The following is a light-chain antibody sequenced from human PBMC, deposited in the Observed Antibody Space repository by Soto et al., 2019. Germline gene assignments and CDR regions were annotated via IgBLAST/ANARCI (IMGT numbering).Light chain of an antibody. CDR2: GAS. V-gene: IGKV3-15*01. CDR3: KQYNTWPRT. J-gene: IGKJ1*01. Sequence: EIVMTQSPATLSVSPGERATLSCRASQSVSSNLAWYQQKPGQPPRLLIYGASTRATGTPARFSGSRSGTEFTLTISSLQSEDFAVYYGKQYNTWPRTFGQGTKVDIK. CDR1: QSVSSN.